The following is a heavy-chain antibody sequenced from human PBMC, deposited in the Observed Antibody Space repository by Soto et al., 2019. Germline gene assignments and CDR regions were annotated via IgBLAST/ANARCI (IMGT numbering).Heavy chain of an antibody. Sequence: VQPGRSLRLSCAASGFTFSSYGMHWVRQAPGKGLEWVAVISYDGRNKYYADSVKGRFTISRDNSKNTLYLQMSSLRAEDTAVYYCVKDGSSGWPYYYGLDVWGQGTTVTVSS. CDR1: GFTFSSYG. CDR2: ISYDGRNK. J-gene: IGHJ6*02. D-gene: IGHD6-19*01. V-gene: IGHV3-30*18. CDR3: VKDGSSGWPYYYGLDV.